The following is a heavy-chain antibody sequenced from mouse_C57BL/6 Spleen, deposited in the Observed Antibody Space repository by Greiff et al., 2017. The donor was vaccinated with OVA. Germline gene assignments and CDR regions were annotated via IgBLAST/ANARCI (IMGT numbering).Heavy chain of an antibody. J-gene: IGHJ2*01. V-gene: IGHV1-50*01. Sequence: QVQLQQPGAELVKPGASVKLSCKASGYTFTSYWMQWVKQRPGQGLEWIGEIDPSDGYTNYNQKFKGKAPLTVDTSSSTAYMQLSSLRSEDSAVYYCDERLVTKVVAHFDYWGQGTTLTVSS. CDR2: IDPSDGYT. D-gene: IGHD1-3*01. CDR1: GYTFTSYW. CDR3: DERLVTKVVAHFDY.